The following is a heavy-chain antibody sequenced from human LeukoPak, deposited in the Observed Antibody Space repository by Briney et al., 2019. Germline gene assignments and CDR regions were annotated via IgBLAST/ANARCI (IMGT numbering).Heavy chain of an antibody. D-gene: IGHD2-8*01. V-gene: IGHV4-38-2*01. Sequence: SETLSLTCAVSGYSISSGYYWGWIRQPPGKGLEWIGSIYHSGSTYYNPSLKSRVTISVDTSENQFSLKLSSVTAADTAVYYCARAPIVLMVYSSPNYFDYWGQGTLVTVSS. J-gene: IGHJ4*02. CDR3: ARAPIVLMVYSSPNYFDY. CDR1: GYSISSGYY. CDR2: IYHSGST.